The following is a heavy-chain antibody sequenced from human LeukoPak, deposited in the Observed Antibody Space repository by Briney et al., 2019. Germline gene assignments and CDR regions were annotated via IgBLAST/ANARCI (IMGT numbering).Heavy chain of an antibody. CDR2: TSSSGSTI. J-gene: IGHJ4*02. Sequence: GGSLRLSCAAAGFTFGSYEMNWVRQAQRKGLEWVSYTSSSGSTIYYADSVKGRFTISRDKAKNPLYLQMNRLRAEDTAVYYCAGDLHGGYDETYWGQGTLVTVSS. CDR3: AGDLHGGYDETY. V-gene: IGHV3-48*03. D-gene: IGHD5-12*01. CDR1: GFTFGSYE.